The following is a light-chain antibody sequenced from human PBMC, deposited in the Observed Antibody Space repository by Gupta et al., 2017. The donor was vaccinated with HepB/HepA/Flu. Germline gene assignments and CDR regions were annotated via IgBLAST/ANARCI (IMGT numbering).Light chain of an antibody. V-gene: IGKV1-5*03. Sequence: DIQMTQSPSTLSASVGDRVTITCRASQSISSWLAWYQQQPGKAPKLLIYKASSLQSGVPSRFSGSGSETEFTLTIISLQPDDFATYYCQQYISYSSITFGQGTRLEIK. J-gene: IGKJ5*01. CDR3: QQYISYSSIT. CDR2: KAS. CDR1: QSISSW.